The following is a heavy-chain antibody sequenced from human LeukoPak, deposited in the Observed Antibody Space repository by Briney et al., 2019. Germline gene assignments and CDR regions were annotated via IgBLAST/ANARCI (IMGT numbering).Heavy chain of an antibody. D-gene: IGHD6-13*01. Sequence: SETLSLTCTVSGGSIRSYHWSWIRQPPGKRLEWIGYIYDSGSTNYNPSLKSRVTISIDTSKNQFSLKLSSVTAADTAVYYCASPRAERSTWYAVDYWGQGTLVTVSA. CDR1: GGSIRSYH. CDR2: IYDSGST. V-gene: IGHV4-59*12. CDR3: ASPRAERSTWYAVDY. J-gene: IGHJ4*02.